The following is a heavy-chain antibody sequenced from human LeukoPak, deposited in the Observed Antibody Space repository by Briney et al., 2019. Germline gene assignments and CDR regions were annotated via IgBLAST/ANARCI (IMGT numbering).Heavy chain of an antibody. D-gene: IGHD2-2*02. Sequence: SQTLSLTCAISGDSVSSNSAAWNWIRQSPSRGLEWLGRTYTRSKWYNDYAVSVKSRITINPDTSKNQFSLQLSSVTPEDAAVYYCARAYCTSSSCYIDYWGQGTLVTVSS. CDR3: ARAYCTSSSCYIDY. V-gene: IGHV6-1*01. J-gene: IGHJ4*02. CDR2: TYTRSKWYN. CDR1: GDSVSSNSAA.